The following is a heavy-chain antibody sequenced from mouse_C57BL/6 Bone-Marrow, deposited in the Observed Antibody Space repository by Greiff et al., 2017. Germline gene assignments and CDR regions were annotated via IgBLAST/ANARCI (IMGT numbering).Heavy chain of an antibody. D-gene: IGHD2-3*01. CDR3: ARDDGYFYWYFDV. CDR1: GYTFTSYW. V-gene: IGHV1-50*01. J-gene: IGHJ1*03. Sequence: QVQLQQPGAELVKPGASVKLSCKASGYTFTSYWMQWVKQRPGQGLEWIGEIDPSDSYTNYNQKFKGKATLTVDTSSSTAYMQLSSLTSEDSAVYYCARDDGYFYWYFDVWDTGTTVTVSS. CDR2: IDPSDSYT.